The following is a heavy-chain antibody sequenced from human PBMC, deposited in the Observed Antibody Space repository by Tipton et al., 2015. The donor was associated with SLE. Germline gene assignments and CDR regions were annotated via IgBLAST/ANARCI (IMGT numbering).Heavy chain of an antibody. J-gene: IGHJ3*02. CDR2: ISSSSSTI. D-gene: IGHD3-3*01. CDR1: GFTFSSYS. V-gene: IGHV3-48*01. CDR3: ARFQKGSYDFWSGYYSGGAFDI. Sequence: SLGLSCAASGFTFSSYSMNWVRQAPGKGLEWVSYISSSSSTIYYADSVKGRFTISRDNAKNSLYLQMNSLRAEDTAVYYCARFQKGSYDFWSGYYSGGAFDIWGQGTMVTVSS.